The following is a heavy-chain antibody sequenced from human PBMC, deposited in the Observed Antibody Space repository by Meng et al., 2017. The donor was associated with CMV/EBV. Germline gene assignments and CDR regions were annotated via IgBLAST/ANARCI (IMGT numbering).Heavy chain of an antibody. CDR1: YY. Sequence: YYWSWIRQPPGKGLEWIGYIYYSGSTYYNPSLKGRVTISVDTSKNQFSLKLSSVTAADTAVYYCARAFTYYDFWSGYYKLPVNWFDPWGQGTLVTVSS. CDR3: ARAFTYYDFWSGYYKLPVNWFDP. V-gene: IGHV4-30-4*08. J-gene: IGHJ5*02. D-gene: IGHD3-3*01. CDR2: IYYSGST.